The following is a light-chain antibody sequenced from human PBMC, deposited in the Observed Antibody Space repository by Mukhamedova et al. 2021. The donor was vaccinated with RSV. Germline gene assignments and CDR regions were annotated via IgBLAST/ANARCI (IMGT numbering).Light chain of an antibody. CDR3: CSYAGSYTWV. Sequence: SCTGTSSDVGGYNYVSWYQQHPGKAPKLMIYDVSKRPSGVPDRFSGSKSGNTASLTISGLQAEDEADYYCCSYAGSYTWVFGTGT. CDR2: DVS. CDR1: SSDVGGYNY. J-gene: IGLJ1*01. V-gene: IGLV2-11*01.